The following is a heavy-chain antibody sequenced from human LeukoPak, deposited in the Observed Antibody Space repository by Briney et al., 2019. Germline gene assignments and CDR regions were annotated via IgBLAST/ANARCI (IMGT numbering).Heavy chain of an antibody. Sequence: GGSLRLSCAASGFTFSSYGMHWVRQAPGKGLEWVAVIWNDGNKKYYADSVKGRFTISRDNSKNTLYLQMNSLRAEDTAVYYCARDYYDSSGTRFDYWGQGTLVTVSS. V-gene: IGHV3-33*01. D-gene: IGHD3-22*01. CDR2: IWNDGNKK. J-gene: IGHJ4*02. CDR1: GFTFSSYG. CDR3: ARDYYDSSGTRFDY.